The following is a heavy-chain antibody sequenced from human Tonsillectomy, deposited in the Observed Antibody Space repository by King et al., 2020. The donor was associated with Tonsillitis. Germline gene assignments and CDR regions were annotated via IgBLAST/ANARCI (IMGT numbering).Heavy chain of an antibody. Sequence: VQLVESGGGLVKPGGSLRLSWVASGFTFSSYSMNWVRQAPGKGLEWVSFSSTSSAYIHYADSVKGRFTISRDNAKNSLYLPLNSLRAEDTAVYYCARDGWLLWGQGTLVTVSS. CDR1: GFTFSSYS. CDR2: SSTSSAYI. J-gene: IGHJ4*02. D-gene: IGHD5-12*01. CDR3: ARDGWLL. V-gene: IGHV3-21*01.